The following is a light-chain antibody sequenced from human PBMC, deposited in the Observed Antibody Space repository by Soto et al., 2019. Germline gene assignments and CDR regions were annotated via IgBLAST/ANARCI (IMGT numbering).Light chain of an antibody. CDR2: GSS. CDR3: QQYGSSPPYT. CDR1: HSLTNNY. V-gene: IGKV3-20*01. J-gene: IGKJ2*01. Sequence: EVVLTQSPGTLSLSPGERATLSCRASHSLTNNYLAWYQQKPGQAPRILIFGSSDRATGIPDRFSGSGSGTDFTLTISRLEPEDFAVYYCQQYGSSPPYTFGQGTKLEIK.